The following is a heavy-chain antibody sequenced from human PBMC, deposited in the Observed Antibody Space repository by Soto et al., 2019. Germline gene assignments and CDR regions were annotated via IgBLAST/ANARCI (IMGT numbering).Heavy chain of an antibody. D-gene: IGHD3-9*01. CDR3: AKDRHPDGIWTFDC. CDR1: GFTFSSFG. V-gene: IGHV3-23*01. J-gene: IGHJ4*02. CDR2: IGGDDGYT. Sequence: GGSLRLSCAASGFTFSSFGMHWVRQAPGKGLEWVSVIGGDDGYTYYADSVKGRFTISRDNSKNILFLQMSALRAEDTALYYCAKDRHPDGIWTFDCWGQGTLVTVSS.